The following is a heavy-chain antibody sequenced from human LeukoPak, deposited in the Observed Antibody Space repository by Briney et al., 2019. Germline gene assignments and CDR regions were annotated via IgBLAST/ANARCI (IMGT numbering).Heavy chain of an antibody. V-gene: IGHV3-7*01. CDR3: AKGYIIAGRQWYLDL. Sequence: GGSLRLSCLGSGFNFRYFWMSWVRQAPGKGLEWVVNINHDGRETYYADSVKGRFIISRDNAKDSLYLQMNSLRAEDAAVYYCAKGYIIAGRQWYLDLWGRGTLVGVSS. CDR1: GFNFRYFW. CDR2: INHDGRET. J-gene: IGHJ2*01. D-gene: IGHD6-13*01.